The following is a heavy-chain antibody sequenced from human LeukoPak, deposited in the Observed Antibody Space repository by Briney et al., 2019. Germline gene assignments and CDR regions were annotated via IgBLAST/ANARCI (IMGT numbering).Heavy chain of an antibody. CDR2: ISGSGGST. CDR3: AKDPYYVLLWFGELAGDAFDI. CDR1: GFAFNEYT. Sequence: GGSLRLSCTASGFAFNEYTMHWVRQRPGKGLEWVSAISGSGGSTYYADSVKGRFTISRDNSKNTLYLQMNSLRAEDTAVYYCAKDPYYVLLWFGELAGDAFDIWGQGTMVTVSS. J-gene: IGHJ3*02. D-gene: IGHD3-10*01. V-gene: IGHV3-23*01.